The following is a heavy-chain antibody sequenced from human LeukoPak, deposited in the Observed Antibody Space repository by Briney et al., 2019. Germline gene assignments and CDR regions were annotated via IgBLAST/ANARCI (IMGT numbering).Heavy chain of an antibody. Sequence: SETLSLTCTVSGGPISSYYWSWIRQPPGKGLEWIGYIYYSGSTNYNPSLKSRVTISVDTSKNQFSLKLSSVTAADTAVYYCASYMTTVTTQGWFDPWGQGTLVTVSS. CDR3: ASYMTTVTTQGWFDP. D-gene: IGHD4-17*01. CDR1: GGPISSYY. J-gene: IGHJ5*02. V-gene: IGHV4-59*01. CDR2: IYYSGST.